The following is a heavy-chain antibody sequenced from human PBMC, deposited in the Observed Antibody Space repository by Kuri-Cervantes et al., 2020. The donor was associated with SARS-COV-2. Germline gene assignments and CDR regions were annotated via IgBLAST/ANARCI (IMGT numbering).Heavy chain of an antibody. J-gene: IGHJ6*02. V-gene: IGHV3-48*01. D-gene: IGHD4-17*01. CDR1: GFTFSSYS. CDR2: ISSSSSTI. Sequence: GESLKISCAASGFTFSSYSMSWVRQAPGKGLEWVSYISSSSSTIYYADSVKGRFTISRDNAKNSLYLQMNSLRAEDTAVYYCARGFPTVTTWLGYYYYGMDVWGHGTTVTVSS. CDR3: ARGFPTVTTWLGYYYYGMDV.